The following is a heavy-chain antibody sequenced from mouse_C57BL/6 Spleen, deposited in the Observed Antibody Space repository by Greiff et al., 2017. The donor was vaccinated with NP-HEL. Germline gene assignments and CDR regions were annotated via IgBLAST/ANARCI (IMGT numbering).Heavy chain of an antibody. CDR2: ISGGGGNT. CDR3: ARQGIYSGGYYFDY. D-gene: IGHD2-1*01. V-gene: IGHV5-9*01. J-gene: IGHJ2*01. CDR1: GFTFSSYT. Sequence: DVHLVESGGGLVKPGGSLKLSCAASGFTFSSYTMSWVRQTPEKRLEWVATISGGGGNTYYPDSVKGRFTISRDNAKNTLYLQMSSLRSEDTALYYCARQGIYSGGYYFDYWGQGTTLTVSS.